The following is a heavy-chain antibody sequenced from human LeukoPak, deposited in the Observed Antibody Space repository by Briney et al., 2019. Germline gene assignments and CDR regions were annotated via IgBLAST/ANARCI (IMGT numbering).Heavy chain of an antibody. CDR2: ISASGGST. D-gene: IGHD3-3*01. CDR3: AKDAIEWSFYAFDI. J-gene: IGHJ3*02. V-gene: IGHV3-23*01. Sequence: GGSLRLSCAVSGFSFSSYAMSWVRQAPGKGLEWVSVISASGGSTYYADSVKGRFTISRDNSKNTLYLQMNSLRAEDTAIYYCAKDAIEWSFYAFDIWGQGTMVTVSS. CDR1: GFSFSSYA.